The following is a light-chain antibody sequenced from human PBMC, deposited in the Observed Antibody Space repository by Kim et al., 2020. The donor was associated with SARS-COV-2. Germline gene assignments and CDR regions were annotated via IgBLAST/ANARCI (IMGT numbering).Light chain of an antibody. CDR3: QQYNDWPET. V-gene: IGKV3-15*01. CDR1: QSISWD. Sequence: EIVMTQSPVTLSVSPGERVTLSCRASQSISWDLAWYQQKPGQAPRLLVIGASTRATGIPARFSGSGSRTEFTLTISSLQSEDFAVYYCQQYNDWPETFGPGTKLEI. CDR2: GAS. J-gene: IGKJ2*01.